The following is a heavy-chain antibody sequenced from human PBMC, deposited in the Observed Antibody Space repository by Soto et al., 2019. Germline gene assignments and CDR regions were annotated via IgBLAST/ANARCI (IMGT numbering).Heavy chain of an antibody. CDR3: ARDHLYCSSTSCPGGMDV. CDR1: GGSINTYY. D-gene: IGHD2-2*01. J-gene: IGHJ6*02. Sequence: SETLSLTCSVSGGSINTYYWSWVRQPPGKGLEWIGFISYSGTTNFNPSLKSRVTMSIDTSKKQFSMKLNSVTPADTAVYYCARDHLYCSSTSCPGGMDVWGQGTTVTVS. V-gene: IGHV4-59*01. CDR2: ISYSGTT.